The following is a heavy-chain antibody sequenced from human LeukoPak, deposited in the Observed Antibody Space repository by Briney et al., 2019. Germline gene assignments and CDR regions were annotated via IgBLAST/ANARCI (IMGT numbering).Heavy chain of an antibody. CDR3: AREGFGSLGWTLYYFDY. D-gene: IGHD3-10*01. V-gene: IGHV3-48*01. J-gene: IGHJ4*02. Sequence: GGSLRLSCAASGFTFSSYSMNWVRQAPGRGLEWVSYISSSSSTIYYADSVKGRFTISRDHAKNPLYLQMNSLRAEDTAVYYCAREGFGSLGWTLYYFDYWGQGTLVTVSS. CDR1: GFTFSSYS. CDR2: ISSSSSTI.